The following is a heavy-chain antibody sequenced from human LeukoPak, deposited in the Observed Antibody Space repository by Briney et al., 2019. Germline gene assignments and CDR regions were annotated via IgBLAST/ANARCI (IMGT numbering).Heavy chain of an antibody. J-gene: IGHJ6*02. V-gene: IGHV3-30-3*01. Sequence: GGSLRLSCAASGFTFSSYAMHWVRQAPGKGLEWVAVISYDGSNKYYADSVKGRFTISRDNSKNTLYLQMNSLRAEDTAVYYCAKDGQLWLGYYYYGMDVWGQGTTVTVSS. CDR2: ISYDGSNK. CDR1: GFTFSSYA. D-gene: IGHD5-18*01. CDR3: AKDGQLWLGYYYYGMDV.